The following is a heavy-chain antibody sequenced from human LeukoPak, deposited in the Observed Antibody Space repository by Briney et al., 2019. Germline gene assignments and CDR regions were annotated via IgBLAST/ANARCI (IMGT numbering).Heavy chain of an antibody. Sequence: PSETLSLTCAVYGGSFSGYYWVWIRQPPQKGLEWIGEINHSGGTNYNPSLKSRITISVDRSKNQFSLKLSSVTAADTAVYYCARGFGGRPKARPAEIDYWGQGTLVTVSS. CDR2: INHSGGT. V-gene: IGHV4-34*01. CDR1: GGSFSGYY. D-gene: IGHD3-10*01. J-gene: IGHJ4*02. CDR3: ARGFGGRPKARPAEIDY.